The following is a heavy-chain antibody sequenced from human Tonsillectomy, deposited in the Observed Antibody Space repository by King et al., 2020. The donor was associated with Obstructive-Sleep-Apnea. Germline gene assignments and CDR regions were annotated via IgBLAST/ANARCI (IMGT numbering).Heavy chain of an antibody. CDR1: RFTFSSYS. CDR3: ARAISYQLLEWFDY. Sequence: VQLVESGGGLVQPGGSLRLSCAASRFTFSSYSMNWVRQAPGKGLEWVSYISSSSSTIYYADSVKGRFTISRDNAKNSLYLQMNSLRAEDTAVYYCARAISYQLLEWFDYWGQGTLVTVSS. D-gene: IGHD2-2*01. J-gene: IGHJ4*02. CDR2: ISSSSSTI. V-gene: IGHV3-48*01.